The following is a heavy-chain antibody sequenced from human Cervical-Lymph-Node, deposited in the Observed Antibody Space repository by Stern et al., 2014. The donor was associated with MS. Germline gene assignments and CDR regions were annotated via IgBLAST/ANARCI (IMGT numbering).Heavy chain of an antibody. CDR2: IFHSGST. J-gene: IGHJ4*02. Sequence: QVQLQQSGPGLVRPSETLSLTCNVSVESISNSRYYWGWIRQPPGKGLEWIGSIFHSGSTFYNPSLKSRVTISVDTSKNQFSLTLRSARQRSSWFPYFDYWGQGSLVTVSS. CDR1: VESISNSRYY. V-gene: IGHV4-39*01. CDR3: DY. D-gene: IGHD6-13*01.